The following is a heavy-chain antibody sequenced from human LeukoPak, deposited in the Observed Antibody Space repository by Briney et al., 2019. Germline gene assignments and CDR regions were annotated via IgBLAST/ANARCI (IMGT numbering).Heavy chain of an antibody. D-gene: IGHD3-10*01. CDR1: GGSISSYY. Sequence: SETLSLTCTVSGGSISSYYWSWIRQPPGKGLEWIGYIYYSGSTNYNPSLKSRVTISVDTSKNQFSLKLSSVTAADTAVYYCAGGGRGPDALDIWGQGTMVTVSS. CDR2: IYYSGST. CDR3: AGGGRGPDALDI. J-gene: IGHJ3*02. V-gene: IGHV4-59*01.